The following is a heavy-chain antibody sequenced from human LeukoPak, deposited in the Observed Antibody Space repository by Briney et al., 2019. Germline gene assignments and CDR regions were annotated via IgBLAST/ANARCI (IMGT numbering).Heavy chain of an antibody. D-gene: IGHD5-18*01. Sequence: SETLSLTCTVSGGSISSSSYYWGWIRQPPGKGLEWIGYIYYSGSTNYNPSLKSRVTISVDTSKNQFSLKLSSVTAADTAVYYCARGYTAMVTWLDYWGQGTLVTVSS. CDR2: IYYSGST. V-gene: IGHV4-61*05. CDR1: GGSISSSSYY. CDR3: ARGYTAMVTWLDY. J-gene: IGHJ4*02.